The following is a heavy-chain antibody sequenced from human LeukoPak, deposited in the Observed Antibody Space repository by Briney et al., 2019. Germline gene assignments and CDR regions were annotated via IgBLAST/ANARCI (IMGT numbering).Heavy chain of an antibody. CDR2: ISYDGSNK. D-gene: IGHD1-7*01. CDR1: GFTFNTYG. CDR3: AAYHASGTFGYFQH. V-gene: IGHV3-30*03. Sequence: SGRSLRLSCAASGFTFNTYGMHWVRQAPGKGLEWLAVISYDGSNKYFADSVEGRLVVSRDNSNNTLYLHMNTLRPDDTAIYYCAAYHASGTFGYFQHWGQGTLVTVSS. J-gene: IGHJ1*01.